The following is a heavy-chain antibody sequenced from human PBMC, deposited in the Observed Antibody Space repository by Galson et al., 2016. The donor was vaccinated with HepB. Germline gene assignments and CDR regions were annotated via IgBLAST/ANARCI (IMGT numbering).Heavy chain of an antibody. CDR2: IMRSGATI. V-gene: IGHV3-23*01. Sequence: SLRLSCAASGFIFSIYAVNWVRQAPGKGLEWVSTIMRSGATIYSADSVGGRFTVSRDNFRNTLYLQMNNLRPEDTAVYYCSKDFGREVYGSSGPWGQGALVTVST. CDR3: SKDFGREVYGSSGP. D-gene: IGHD3-22*01. J-gene: IGHJ5*02. CDR1: GFIFSIYA.